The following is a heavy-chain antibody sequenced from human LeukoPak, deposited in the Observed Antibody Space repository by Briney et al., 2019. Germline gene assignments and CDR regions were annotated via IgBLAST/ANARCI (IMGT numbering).Heavy chain of an antibody. Sequence: SLRLSCAASGFTFDDYAMHWVRQAPGKGLEWVSGISWNSGSIGYADSVKGRFTISRDNAKNSLYLQMNSLRAEDTAFYYCAKGRDKYQLLSKNWFDPWGQGTLVTVSS. CDR3: AKGRDKYQLLSKNWFDP. D-gene: IGHD2-2*01. CDR2: ISWNSGSI. J-gene: IGHJ5*02. V-gene: IGHV3-9*01. CDR1: GFTFDDYA.